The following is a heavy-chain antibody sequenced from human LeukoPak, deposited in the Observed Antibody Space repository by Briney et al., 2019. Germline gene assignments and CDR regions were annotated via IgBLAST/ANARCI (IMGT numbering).Heavy chain of an antibody. J-gene: IGHJ3*02. CDR2: INPNSGGT. V-gene: IGHV1-2*02. CDR1: GYSFTSHY. D-gene: IGHD6-13*01. Sequence: ASVKVSCKASGYSFTSHYMHWVRQAPGQGLEWMGWINPNSGGTNYAQKFQGRVTMTRDTSISTAYMELSRLRSDDTAVYYCARDSPFIAAAANHDAFDIWGQGTMVTVSS. CDR3: ARDSPFIAAAANHDAFDI.